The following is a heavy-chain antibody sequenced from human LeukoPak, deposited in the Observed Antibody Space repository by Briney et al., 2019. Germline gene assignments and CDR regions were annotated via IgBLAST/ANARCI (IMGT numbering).Heavy chain of an antibody. CDR1: GYTFTSYA. J-gene: IGHJ4*02. CDR3: ARDSGSGNNDY. CDR2: ISAGNGNT. Sequence: ASAKVSCMASGYTFTSYAIHWVRQAPGQRLEWMGWISAGNGNTKYSQNFQGRVTFISNTSATTAFMELSSLRSEDAAVYYCARDSGSGNNDYWGQGTLVTVSS. V-gene: IGHV1-3*01. D-gene: IGHD1-26*01.